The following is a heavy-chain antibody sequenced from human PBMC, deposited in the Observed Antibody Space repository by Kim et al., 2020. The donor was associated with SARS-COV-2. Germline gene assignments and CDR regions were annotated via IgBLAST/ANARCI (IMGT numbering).Heavy chain of an antibody. CDR3: ARRRASSGWYFIDN. J-gene: IGHJ4*02. CDR2: IHYSRDT. CDR1: GDSISGTSFY. Sequence: SETLSLTCTVSGDSISGTSFYWGWLRQPPGKGLEGIGSIHYSRDTDYNPSLKSRVTMSVDTSKNQISLKVNSVTAADTAVYYCARRRASSGWYFIDNWGQGTPVTVS. D-gene: IGHD6-19*01. V-gene: IGHV4-39*01.